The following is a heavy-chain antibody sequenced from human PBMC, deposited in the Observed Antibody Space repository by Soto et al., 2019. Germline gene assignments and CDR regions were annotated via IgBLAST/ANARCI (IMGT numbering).Heavy chain of an antibody. V-gene: IGHV4-39*07. J-gene: IGHJ5*02. D-gene: IGHD5-12*01. CDR1: GGSISRSDIY. Sequence: SETLYLTCTVSGGSISRSDIYWGWLRQTPGKGQEFIGEMYYSGTTNYNPSLKSRVTISVDTSKNQFSLKLSSVTAADTAVYYCARGLRFYSGSADPRRKYNWFDPWGQGTLVTVSS. CDR3: ARGLRFYSGSADPRRKYNWFDP. CDR2: MYYSGTT.